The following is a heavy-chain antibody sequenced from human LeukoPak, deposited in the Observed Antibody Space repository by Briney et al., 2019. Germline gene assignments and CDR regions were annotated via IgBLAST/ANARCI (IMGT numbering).Heavy chain of an antibody. J-gene: IGHJ4*02. CDR3: AREGKDYDSSGYAFDY. CDR2: IYYSGST. V-gene: IGHV4-59*01. D-gene: IGHD3-22*01. Sequence: SETLSLTCTVSGGSISSYYWSWIRQPPGMGLEWIGYIYYSGSTNYNPSLKSRVTISVDTSKNQFSLKLSSVTAADTAVYYCAREGKDYDSSGYAFDYWGQGTLVTVSS. CDR1: GGSISSYY.